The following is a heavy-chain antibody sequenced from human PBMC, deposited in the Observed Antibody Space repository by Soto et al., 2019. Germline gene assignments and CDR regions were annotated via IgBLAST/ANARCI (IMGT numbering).Heavy chain of an antibody. CDR3: ARPDSGDYVPPLDY. V-gene: IGHV1-18*01. CDR2: ISVYNGEA. D-gene: IGHD4-17*01. Sequence: QVQLVQSGAEVKKPGASVKVSCKASGYTFTNYGISWVRQAPGQGLEWMGTISVYNGEANYAQNLWGRVTMPTDTATSTAYMDLTSLTSDDTAVYYCARPDSGDYVPPLDYWGQGTLVTVSS. J-gene: IGHJ4*02. CDR1: GYTFTNYG.